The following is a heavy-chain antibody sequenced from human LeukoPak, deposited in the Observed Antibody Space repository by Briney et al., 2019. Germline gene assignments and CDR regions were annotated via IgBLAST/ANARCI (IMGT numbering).Heavy chain of an antibody. D-gene: IGHD6-19*01. CDR1: GGSISSSIR. J-gene: IGHJ4*02. CDR3: TAQGGWYIDY. CDR2: IHHEGST. Sequence: SETLSLTCGVSGGSISSSIRWSWVRQPPGKGLEWIGEIHHEGSTKYSPSLKSRVTISVDKSKNQFSLKLNSMTAADTAVYYCTAQGGWYIDYWGQGTLVTVSS. V-gene: IGHV4/OR15-8*01.